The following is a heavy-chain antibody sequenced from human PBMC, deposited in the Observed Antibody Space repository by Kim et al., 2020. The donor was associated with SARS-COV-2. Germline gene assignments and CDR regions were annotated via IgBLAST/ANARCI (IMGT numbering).Heavy chain of an antibody. D-gene: IGHD6-19*01. J-gene: IGHJ4*02. Sequence: GRFTISRDNSKNTLYLQMNSLRAEDTAVYYCAKDPRTRGIAVAGGYYFDYWGQGTLVTVSS. CDR3: AKDPRTRGIAVAGGYYFDY. V-gene: IGHV3-23*01.